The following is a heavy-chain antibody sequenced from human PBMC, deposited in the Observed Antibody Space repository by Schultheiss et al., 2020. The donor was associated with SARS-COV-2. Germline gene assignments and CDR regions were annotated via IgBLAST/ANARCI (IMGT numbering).Heavy chain of an antibody. CDR1: GGSISSGDYY. CDR3: ARLDTGDYGDYVTLRYYFDY. D-gene: IGHD4-17*01. Sequence: SQTLSLTCTVSGGSISSGDYYWSWIRQPPGKGLEWIGYIYYSGSTYYNPSPKSRVTISVDTSKNQFSLKLSSVTAADTAVYYCARLDTGDYGDYVTLRYYFDYWGQGTLVTVSS. CDR2: IYYSGST. J-gene: IGHJ4*02. V-gene: IGHV4-30-4*01.